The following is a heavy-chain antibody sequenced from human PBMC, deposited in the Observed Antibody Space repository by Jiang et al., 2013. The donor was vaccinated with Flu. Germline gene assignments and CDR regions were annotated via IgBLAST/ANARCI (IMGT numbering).Heavy chain of an antibody. CDR1: GYSISSGYY. V-gene: IGHV4-38-2*02. J-gene: IGHJ5*02. CDR3: ARDRSDYGDYVRRKYNWFDP. Sequence: GPGLVKPSETLSLTCTVSGYSISSGYYWGWIRQPPGKGLEWIGSIYHSGSTYYNPSLKSRVTISVDTSKNQFSLKLSSVTAADTAVYYCARDRSDYGDYVRRKYNWFDPWGQGTLVTVSS. CDR2: IYHSGST. D-gene: IGHD4-17*01.